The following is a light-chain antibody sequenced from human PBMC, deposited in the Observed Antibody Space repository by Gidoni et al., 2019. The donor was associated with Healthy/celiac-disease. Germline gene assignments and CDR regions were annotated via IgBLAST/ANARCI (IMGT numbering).Light chain of an antibody. Sequence: QSALTQPASVSGSPGQSITISCTGTSSDVGSYNLVSWYQHHPGKAPKPMIYEATKRPSGVSNRFSGSKSGNTASLTLSGLQAEDEADYYCSSYAGGTTYVFGIGTKVTVL. CDR3: SSYAGGTTYV. J-gene: IGLJ1*01. CDR1: SSDVGSYNL. CDR2: EAT. V-gene: IGLV2-23*01.